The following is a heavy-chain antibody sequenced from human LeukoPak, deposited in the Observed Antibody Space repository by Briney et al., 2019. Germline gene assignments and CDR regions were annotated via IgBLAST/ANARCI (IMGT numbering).Heavy chain of an antibody. Sequence: GGSLRLSCAASRLTFSSYAMMWLRQAPGKGLEWVSAITGSGGWALYADSVKGRFTISRDNSKNTLYLQMSSLRAEDTAVYYCAKDPNGDYIGAFDIWGQGTMVTVSS. CDR1: RLTFSSYA. J-gene: IGHJ3*02. V-gene: IGHV3-23*01. D-gene: IGHD4-17*01. CDR2: ITGSGGWA. CDR3: AKDPNGDYIGAFDI.